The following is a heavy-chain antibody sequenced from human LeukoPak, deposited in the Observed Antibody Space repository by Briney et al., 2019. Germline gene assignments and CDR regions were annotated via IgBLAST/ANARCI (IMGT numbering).Heavy chain of an antibody. CDR1: GFTFSSYG. Sequence: GRSLRLSCAASGFTFSSYGMHWVRQAPGKGLEWVAVIWYDGSNKYYADSVKSRFTISRENSKNTLYLQMNSLRAEETAVYYCARRGAVAGSPFDSWGQGALVTVSS. J-gene: IGHJ4*02. CDR3: ARRGAVAGSPFDS. D-gene: IGHD6-19*01. CDR2: IWYDGSNK. V-gene: IGHV3-33*01.